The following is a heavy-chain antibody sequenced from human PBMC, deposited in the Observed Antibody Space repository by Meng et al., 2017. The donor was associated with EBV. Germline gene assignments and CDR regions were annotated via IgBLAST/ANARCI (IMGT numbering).Heavy chain of an antibody. D-gene: IGHD1-26*01. J-gene: IGHJ5*02. CDR3: ARGGGNRGGIVGATYRLNWFDP. V-gene: IGHV4-34*01. Sequence: QVQLQQWGAGLLMPAETLSPTCAVYAVCFSGYYWSWIRQPPGKGLEWIGEINHSGSTNYNPSLKSRVTISVDTSKNQFSLKLSSVTAADTAVYYCARGGGNRGGIVGATYRLNWFDPWGQGTLGTVSS. CDR1: AVCFSGYY. CDR2: INHSGST.